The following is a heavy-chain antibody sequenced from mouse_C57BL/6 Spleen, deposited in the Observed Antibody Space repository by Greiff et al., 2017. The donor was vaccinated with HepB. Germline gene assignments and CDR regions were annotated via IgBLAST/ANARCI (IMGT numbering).Heavy chain of an antibody. CDR2: INPNNGGT. CDR3: ARSIVATDYAMDY. CDR1: GYTFTDYY. Sequence: EVQLQQSGPELVKPGASVKISCKASGYTFTDYYMNWVKQSHGKSLEWIGDINPNNGGTSYNQKLKGKAKLTVDKSSSTAYMELRSLTSEDSAVYYCARSIVATDYAMDYWGQGTSVTVSS. J-gene: IGHJ4*01. D-gene: IGHD1-1*01. V-gene: IGHV1-26*01.